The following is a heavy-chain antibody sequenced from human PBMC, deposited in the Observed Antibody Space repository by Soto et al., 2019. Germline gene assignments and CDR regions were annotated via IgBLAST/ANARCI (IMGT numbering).Heavy chain of an antibody. CDR2: ISYDGSNK. CDR3: ARDQTTENVLRFLEWLLPYSWFDP. CDR1: GFTFSSYA. Sequence: GGSLRLSCAASGFTFSSYAMHWVRQAPGKGLEWVAVISYDGSNKYYADSVKGRFTISRDNSKNTLYLQMNSLRAEDTAVYYCARDQTTENVLRFLEWLLPYSWFDPWGQGTLVTVSS. D-gene: IGHD3-3*01. J-gene: IGHJ5*02. V-gene: IGHV3-30-3*01.